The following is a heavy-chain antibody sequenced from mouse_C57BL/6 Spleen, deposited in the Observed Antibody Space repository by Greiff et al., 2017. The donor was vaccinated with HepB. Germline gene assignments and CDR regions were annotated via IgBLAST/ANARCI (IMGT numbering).Heavy chain of an antibody. V-gene: IGHV1-81*01. Sequence: QVQLQQSGAELARPGASVKLSCKASGYTFTSYGISWVKQRTGQGLEWIGEIYPRSGNTYYNEKFKGKATLTADKSSSTGYRELRSLTSEDSAVYFCARGGYYEYDAGFAYWGQGTLVTVSA. D-gene: IGHD2-4*01. CDR1: GYTFTSYG. CDR3: ARGGYYEYDAGFAY. CDR2: IYPRSGNT. J-gene: IGHJ3*01.